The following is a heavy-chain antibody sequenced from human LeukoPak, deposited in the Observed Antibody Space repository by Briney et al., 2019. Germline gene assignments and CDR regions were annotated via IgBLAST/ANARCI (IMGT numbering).Heavy chain of an antibody. V-gene: IGHV4-34*01. CDR2: INHSGST. D-gene: IGHD3-3*01. CDR1: GGSFSGYY. CDR3: ARGKARTYYDFWSGYQRDYFDY. J-gene: IGHJ4*02. Sequence: PSETLSLTCAVCGGSFSGYYWSWIRQPPGKGLEWIGEINHSGSTNYNPSLKSRVTISVDTSKNQFSLKLSSVTAADTAVYYCARGKARTYYDFWSGYQRDYFDYWGQRTLVTVSS.